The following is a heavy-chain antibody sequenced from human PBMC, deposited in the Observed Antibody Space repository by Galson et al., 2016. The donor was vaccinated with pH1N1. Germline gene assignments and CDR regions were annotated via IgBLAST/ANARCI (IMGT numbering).Heavy chain of an antibody. V-gene: IGHV1-3*04. CDR3: ARGGTLSDFWSNYYPYGMDV. J-gene: IGHJ6*02. Sequence: SVKVSCKASGYTLITYAIHWVRQAPGQRLEWMGWINTGDGNAKSSQKFQDRVTITRDTPATTAYLDLRGLRSEDTAVYYCARGGTLSDFWSNYYPYGMDVWGQGTTVTVSS. D-gene: IGHD3-3*01. CDR2: INTGDGNA. CDR1: GYTLITYA.